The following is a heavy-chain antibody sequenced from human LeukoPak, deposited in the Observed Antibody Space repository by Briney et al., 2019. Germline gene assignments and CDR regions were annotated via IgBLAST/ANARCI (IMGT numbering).Heavy chain of an antibody. CDR2: IYTSGST. CDR3: ARDNEGSGWLYYFDY. Sequence: PSETLSLTCTVSGGSISSGSYYWSWIRQPAGKGLEWIGRIYTSGSTNYNPSLKSRVTISVDTSKNQFSLKLSSVTAADTAVYYCARDNEGSGWLYYFDYWGQGALVTVSS. CDR1: GGSISSGSYY. D-gene: IGHD6-19*01. V-gene: IGHV4-61*02. J-gene: IGHJ4*02.